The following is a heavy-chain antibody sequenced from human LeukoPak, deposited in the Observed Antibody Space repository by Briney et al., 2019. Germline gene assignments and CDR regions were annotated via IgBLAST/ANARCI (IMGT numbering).Heavy chain of an antibody. CDR2: ISSSDSHI. CDR3: WGDTTSFDY. J-gene: IGHJ4*02. CDR1: GFTFSIYN. Sequence: GGSLRLSCAASGFTFSIYNMNWVRQAPGKGLQWVSSISSSDSHIYYADSVKGRFTVSRDNAKNSLYLQMNSLRAEDTAVYYVWGDTTSFDYWGRGTLVTVSS. D-gene: IGHD3-16*01. V-gene: IGHV3-21*01.